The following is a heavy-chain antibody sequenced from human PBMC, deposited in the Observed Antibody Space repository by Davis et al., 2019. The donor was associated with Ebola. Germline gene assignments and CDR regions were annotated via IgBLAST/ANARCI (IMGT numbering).Heavy chain of an antibody. Sequence: SETLSLTCTVSGGSTISSYYWNWIRQPPGKGLEWIGYIHYSGSTNSNPSLKSRVTISVDTSKNQFSLKLSSVTAADTAVYYCARIGYYYDSSGYYYHYYFDYWGQGTLVTVSS. CDR3: ARIGYYYDSSGYYYHYYFDY. D-gene: IGHD3-22*01. CDR2: IHYSGST. V-gene: IGHV4-59*01. CDR1: GGSTISSYY. J-gene: IGHJ4*02.